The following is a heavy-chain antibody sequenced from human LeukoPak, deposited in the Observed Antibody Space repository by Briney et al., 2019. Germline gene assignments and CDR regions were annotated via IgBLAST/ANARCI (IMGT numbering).Heavy chain of an antibody. V-gene: IGHV4-59*12. CDR2: IYYSGST. Sequence: SETLSLTCTVSGGSISSYYWSWIRQPPGKGLEWIGYIYYSGSTNYNPSLKSRVTISVDTSKNQFSLKLSSVTAADTAVYYCAREDTAMVLDTYYYYMDVWGKGTTVTISS. CDR3: AREDTAMVLDTYYYYMDV. J-gene: IGHJ6*03. CDR1: GGSISSYY. D-gene: IGHD5-18*01.